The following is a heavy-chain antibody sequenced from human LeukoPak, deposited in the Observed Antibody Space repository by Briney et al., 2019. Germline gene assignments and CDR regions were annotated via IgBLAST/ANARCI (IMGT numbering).Heavy chain of an antibody. CDR2: ISYDGSNK. CDR3: AKDRVRLRSYYYYGMDV. CDR1: GFTFSSYA. V-gene: IGHV3-30*04. J-gene: IGHJ6*02. Sequence: GGSLRLSCAASGFTFSSYAMHWVRQAPGKGLEWVAVISYDGSNKYYADSVKGRFTISRDNSKNTLYLQMNSLRAEDTAVYYCAKDRVRLRSYYYYGMDVWGQGTTVTVSS. D-gene: IGHD4-17*01.